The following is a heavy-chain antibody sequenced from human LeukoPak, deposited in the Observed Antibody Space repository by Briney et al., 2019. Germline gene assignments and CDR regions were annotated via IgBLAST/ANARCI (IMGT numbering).Heavy chain of an antibody. CDR1: GFTFSDYG. Sequence: GGSLRLSCAASGFTFSDYGIHWVRQAPGKGLEWVAVIWYDGTNKYYGDSVKGRFTISRDNSKNTLYLQMNSLRAEDTAVYYCARGAYSYGFESYFDYWGQGTLVTVSS. V-gene: IGHV3-33*01. J-gene: IGHJ4*02. D-gene: IGHD5-18*01. CDR2: IWYDGTNK. CDR3: ARGAYSYGFESYFDY.